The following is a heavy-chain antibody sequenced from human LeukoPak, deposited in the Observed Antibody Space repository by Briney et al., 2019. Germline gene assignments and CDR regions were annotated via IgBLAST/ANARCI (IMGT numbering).Heavy chain of an antibody. V-gene: IGHV4-4*07. CDR1: GGSISSYY. D-gene: IGHD6-19*01. CDR3: TRGHGWTDY. CDR2: IDNSGRN. Sequence: SETLSLTCTVSGGSISSYYWTWIRQPAGKGLEWIGRIDNSGRNDYNPSLKSRVTISVDTSKNQFSLELISVTAADTAVYYCTRGHGWTDYWGQGTLVTVSS. J-gene: IGHJ4*02.